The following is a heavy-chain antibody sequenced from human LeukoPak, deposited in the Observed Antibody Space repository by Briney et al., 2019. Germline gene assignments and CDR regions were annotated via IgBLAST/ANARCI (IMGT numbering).Heavy chain of an antibody. V-gene: IGHV5-51*01. D-gene: IGHD2-15*01. CDR3: VRSPACSSGTCYPNWFDP. CDR2: TYPGDSNT. CDR1: GYSFTNDW. Sequence: GESLKISCKGSGYSFTNDWIGWVRQMPGKGLEWMGITYPGDSNTRYSPSFQGQVTISADKSISSAYLQWSSLKASDTAMYYCVRSPACSSGTCYPNWFDPWGQGTLVTVSS. J-gene: IGHJ5*02.